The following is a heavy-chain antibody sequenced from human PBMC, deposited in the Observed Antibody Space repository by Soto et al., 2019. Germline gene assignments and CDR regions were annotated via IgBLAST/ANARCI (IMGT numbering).Heavy chain of an antibody. Sequence: SETLSLTCAVSGGSISSSNLWSGVRRPPGKVVEWIGEIYHSGSTNYKPSLKSRVTISVDKSKNQFSLKLSTVTAADTAVYYFSIEPHRELVVDYWGQGTLVTVSS. CDR3: SIEPHRELVVDY. CDR1: GGSISSSNL. CDR2: IYHSGST. V-gene: IGHV4-4*02. D-gene: IGHD1-26*01. J-gene: IGHJ4*02.